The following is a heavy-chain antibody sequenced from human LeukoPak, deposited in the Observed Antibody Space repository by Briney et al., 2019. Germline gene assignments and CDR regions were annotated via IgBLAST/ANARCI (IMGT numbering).Heavy chain of an antibody. CDR1: GGSFSGYY. J-gene: IGHJ4*02. V-gene: IGHV4-59*01. D-gene: IGHD1-26*01. Sequence: PSETLSLTCAVYGGSFSGYYWSWIRQPPGKGLEWIGYIYYSGSTNYNPSLKSRVTISVDTSKNQFSLKLSSVTAADTAVYYCARVSRGSYYWGQGTLVTVSS. CDR2: IYYSGST. CDR3: ARVSRGSYY.